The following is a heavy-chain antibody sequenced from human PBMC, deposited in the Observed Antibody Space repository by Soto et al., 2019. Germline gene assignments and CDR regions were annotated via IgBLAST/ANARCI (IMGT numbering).Heavy chain of an antibody. Sequence: SETLSLTCTVSGGSITRSAYYWGWIRQPPGKGLEWIGNVFYSGSTYYNPSLKSRVTISVDTSKNQFSLNLTSVTAADTAVYYCTRHWFSYKCMDVWGQGTTVTVSS. CDR1: GGSITRSAYY. J-gene: IGHJ6*02. CDR2: VFYSGST. D-gene: IGHD3-10*01. V-gene: IGHV4-39*01. CDR3: TRHWFSYKCMDV.